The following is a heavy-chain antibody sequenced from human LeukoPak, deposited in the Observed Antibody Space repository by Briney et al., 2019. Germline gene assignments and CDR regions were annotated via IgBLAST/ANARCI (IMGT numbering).Heavy chain of an antibody. D-gene: IGHD2-2*01. J-gene: IGHJ4*02. CDR2: IYPGDCDT. CDR1: GYSFTTYW. CDR3: ARRQGCSSTSCPPDY. Sequence: GESLKISCRGSGYSFTTYWIGWVRQMPGKGLEWMGIIYPGDCDTRYTPSFQGQVTMSADKSINTAYLQWSSLKASDTAMYYCARRQGCSSTSCPPDYWGQGTLVT. V-gene: IGHV5-51*01.